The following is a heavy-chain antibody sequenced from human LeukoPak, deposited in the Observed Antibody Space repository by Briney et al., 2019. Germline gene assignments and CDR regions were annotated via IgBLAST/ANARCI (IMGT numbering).Heavy chain of an antibody. CDR3: AKAGYSYSYGMDV. Sequence: PGGSLRLSCAASGFTFSSYAMSWVRQAPGKGLEWVSAISGSGGSTYYADSVKGRFTISRDNSKNTLYLQMNSLRAEDTAVYYCAKAGYSYSYGMDVWGQETTVTVSS. CDR2: ISGSGGST. V-gene: IGHV3-23*01. CDR1: GFTFSSYA. J-gene: IGHJ6*02.